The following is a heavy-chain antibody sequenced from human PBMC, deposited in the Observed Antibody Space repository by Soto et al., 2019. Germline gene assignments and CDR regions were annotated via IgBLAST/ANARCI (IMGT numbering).Heavy chain of an antibody. J-gene: IGHJ6*02. D-gene: IGHD3-10*01. CDR2: TFVTGAT. CDR1: GEALGSGQSY. Sequence: QVQLQESGPGLVKSSETLSLICFVSGEALGSGQSYWNWIRQAPGKGLEWIGHTFVTGATKYSASLKSRVTMSVDTTKSQISLTLTSVTAADSATYFCARGRSDSAGSSFGRRMDVWGQGTTVTLSS. V-gene: IGHV4-61*01. CDR3: ARGRSDSAGSSFGRRMDV.